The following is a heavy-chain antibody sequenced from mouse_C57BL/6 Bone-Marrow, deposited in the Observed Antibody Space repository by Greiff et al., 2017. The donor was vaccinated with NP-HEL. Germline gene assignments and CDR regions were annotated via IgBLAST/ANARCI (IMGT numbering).Heavy chain of an antibody. CDR1: GFTFSDYY. D-gene: IGHD2-13*01. J-gene: IGHJ2*01. CDR2: ISNGGGST. V-gene: IGHV5-12*01. Sequence: EVKLVESGGGLVQPGGSLKLSCAASGFTFSDYYMYWVRQTPEKRLEWVAYISNGGGSTYYPDTVKGRFTISSDNAKNTLYLQMSRLKSEDTAMYYGARHSDDDYPYYFDYWGQGTTLTVSS. CDR3: ARHSDDDYPYYFDY.